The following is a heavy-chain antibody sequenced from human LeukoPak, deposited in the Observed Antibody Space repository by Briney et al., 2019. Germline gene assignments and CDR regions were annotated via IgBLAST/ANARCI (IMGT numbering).Heavy chain of an antibody. D-gene: IGHD5-24*01. CDR2: IYTSGST. CDR1: GGSISSGSYY. Sequence: SETLSLTCTVSGGSISSGSYYWSWIRQPAGKGLEWIVRIYTSGSTNYNPSLKSRVTISVDTSKNQFSLKLSSVTAADTAVYYCAGLLEMATPWFDPWGQGTLVTVSS. V-gene: IGHV4-61*02. CDR3: AGLLEMATPWFDP. J-gene: IGHJ5*02.